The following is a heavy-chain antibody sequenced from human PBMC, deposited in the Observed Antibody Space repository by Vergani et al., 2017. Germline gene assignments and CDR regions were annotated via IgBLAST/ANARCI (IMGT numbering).Heavy chain of an antibody. V-gene: IGHV1-69*01. D-gene: IGHD6-13*01. CDR3: AGCVTQQLVPESWFDP. J-gene: IGHJ5*02. CDR2: IIPSFGTA. CDR1: GGTFSSYA. Sequence: QVQLVQSGAEVKEPGSSVKVSCKASGGTFSSYAISWVRQAPGQGLEGMGGIIPSFGTANYAQKFQDRVTITADESTSTAYMELSSLRSEDAAVYYCAGCVTQQLVPESWFDPWGQGTLVTVSS.